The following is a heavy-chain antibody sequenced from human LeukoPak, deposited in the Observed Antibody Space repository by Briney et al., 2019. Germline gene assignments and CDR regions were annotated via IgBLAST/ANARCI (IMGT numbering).Heavy chain of an antibody. CDR2: IIPIFGTA. J-gene: IGHJ6*03. CDR3: ARDWSSSWYVDYYYMDV. Sequence: SVKVSCKASGGTFSSYAISWVRQAPGQGLEWMGGIIPIFGTANYAQKFQGRVTITADKSTSTAYMELSSLRSEDTAVYYCARDWSSSWYVDYYYMDVWGKGTTVTVSS. CDR1: GGTFSSYA. V-gene: IGHV1-69*06. D-gene: IGHD6-13*01.